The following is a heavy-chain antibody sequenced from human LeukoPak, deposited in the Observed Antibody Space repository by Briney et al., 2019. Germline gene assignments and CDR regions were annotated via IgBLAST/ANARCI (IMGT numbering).Heavy chain of an antibody. CDR1: GGSFSGYY. CDR2: INHSGST. D-gene: IGHD2-2*01. V-gene: IGHV4-34*01. J-gene: IGHJ4*02. CDR3: ASAPRSSTSPHFDY. Sequence: SETLSLTCAVYGGSFSGYYWSWIRQPPGKGLEWIGEINHSGSTNYNPSLKSRVTLSVDTSKNQFSMKLSSVTAADTAVYYCASAPRSSTSPHFDYWGQGTLVTVSS.